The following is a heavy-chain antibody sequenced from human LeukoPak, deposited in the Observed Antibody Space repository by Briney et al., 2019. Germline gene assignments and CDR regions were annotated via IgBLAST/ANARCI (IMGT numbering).Heavy chain of an antibody. CDR3: AKKYHEAGDLNDAFDI. J-gene: IGHJ3*02. V-gene: IGHV3-20*04. CDR1: GFTFDDYG. CDR2: INWNGGST. D-gene: IGHD2-21*01. Sequence: GGSLGLSCAASGFTFDDYGMSWVRQAPGKGLEWVSGINWNGGSTGYADSVKGRFAISRDNAKNSLYLQMNSLRAEDAAVYYCAKKYHEAGDLNDAFDIWGQGTMVAVSS.